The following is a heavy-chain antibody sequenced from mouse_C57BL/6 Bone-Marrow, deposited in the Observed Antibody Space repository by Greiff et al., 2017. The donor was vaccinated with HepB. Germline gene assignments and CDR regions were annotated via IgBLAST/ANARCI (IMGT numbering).Heavy chain of an antibody. Sequence: VKLQQSGPGLVQPSQSLSITCTVSGFSLTSYGVHWVRQSPGKGLEWLGVIWSGGSTDYNAAFISRLSISKDNSKSQVFFKMNSLQADDTAIYYCARRDGITTGYYYAMDYWGQGTSVTVSS. D-gene: IGHD2-4*01. CDR3: ARRDGITTGYYYAMDY. J-gene: IGHJ4*01. CDR1: GFSLTSYG. V-gene: IGHV2-2*01. CDR2: IWSGGST.